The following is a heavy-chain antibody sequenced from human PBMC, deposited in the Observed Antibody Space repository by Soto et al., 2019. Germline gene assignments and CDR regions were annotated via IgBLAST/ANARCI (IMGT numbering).Heavy chain of an antibody. CDR2: INSDGSST. CDR1: GFTFSSYW. D-gene: IGHD3-22*01. Sequence: GGSLRLSCAASGFTFSSYWMHWVRQAPGKGLVWVSRINSDGSSTSYADSVKGRFTISRDNAKNTLYLQMNSLRAEDTAVYYCEREGVRITMIVLAQHPAPFDYWGQGTLVTVSS. J-gene: IGHJ4*02. CDR3: EREGVRITMIVLAQHPAPFDY. V-gene: IGHV3-74*01.